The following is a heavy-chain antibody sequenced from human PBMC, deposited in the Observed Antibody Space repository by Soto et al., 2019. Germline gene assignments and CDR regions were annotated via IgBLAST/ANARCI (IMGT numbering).Heavy chain of an antibody. Sequence: QITLKESGPTLVKPTQTLTLTCSFSGLSLSTSGEAVGWIRQPPGKALEWLALIYWDDDKLFNPTLKTRLTITKDTSKNQGVLTLTNMDPVDTATYSCAHYVSASPAGWFDPWGQGILVTVSS. CDR3: AHYVSASPAGWFDP. CDR2: IYWDDDK. V-gene: IGHV2-5*02. CDR1: GLSLSTSGEA. J-gene: IGHJ5*02. D-gene: IGHD3-10*01.